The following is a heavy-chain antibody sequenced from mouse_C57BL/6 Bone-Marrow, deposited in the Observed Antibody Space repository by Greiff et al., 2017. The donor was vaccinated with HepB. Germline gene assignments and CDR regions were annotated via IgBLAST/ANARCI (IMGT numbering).Heavy chain of an antibody. CDR2: ISDGGSYT. Sequence: EVMLVESGGGLVKPGGSLKLSCAASGFTFSSYAMSWVRQTPEKRLGWVATISDGGSYTNYPDKVKGRFTISRDNAKNNLYLQMSHLKSEDTAMYDCARDGEGYYAWFAYWGQGTLVTVSA. V-gene: IGHV5-4*01. CDR1: GFTFSSYA. D-gene: IGHD2-3*01. CDR3: ARDGEGYYAWFAY. J-gene: IGHJ3*01.